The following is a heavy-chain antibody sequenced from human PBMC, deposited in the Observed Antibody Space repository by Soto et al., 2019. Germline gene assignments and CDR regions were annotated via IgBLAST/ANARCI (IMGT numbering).Heavy chain of an antibody. CDR3: ARQIYDSDTGPNFQYYFDS. V-gene: IGHV5-10-1*01. Sequence: GESLKISCKGSGYSFTSYWIIWVRQMAGKGLEWMGRIDPSDSYTNYSPSVRGHVTISVDKSFNTAYLQWNSLKASDTAMYYCARQIYDSDTGPNFQYYFDSWGQGTPVTVSS. CDR1: GYSFTSYW. J-gene: IGHJ4*02. D-gene: IGHD3-22*01. CDR2: IDPSDSYT.